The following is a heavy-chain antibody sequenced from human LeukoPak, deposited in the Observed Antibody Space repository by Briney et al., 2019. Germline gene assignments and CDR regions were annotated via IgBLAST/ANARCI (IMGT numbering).Heavy chain of an antibody. Sequence: GGSLRLSCAASAFTFSNYNMNWVRQAPGKGLEWVLSISSSTTYIFYADSVKGRFTISRDNAKNSLYLQMNSLSADDTAVYYCAKGRQLHYFDYWGQGTLVPSPQ. CDR3: AKGRQLHYFDY. J-gene: IGHJ4*02. CDR1: AFTFSNYN. V-gene: IGHV3-21*01. CDR2: ISSSTTYI. D-gene: IGHD5-18*01.